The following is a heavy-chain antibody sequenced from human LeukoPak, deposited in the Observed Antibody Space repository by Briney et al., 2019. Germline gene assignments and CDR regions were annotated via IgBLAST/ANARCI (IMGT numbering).Heavy chain of an antibody. D-gene: IGHD3-10*01. V-gene: IGHV1-2*02. CDR1: GYTFTGYY. Sequence: GASVKVSCKASGYTFTGYYMHWVRQAPGQGLEWMGWINPNSGDTKYAQKFQGRVTMTRDTSVTTAYIKLSSLTSDDTAVYYCARGGVLLWLGIDYWGQGTLVTVSS. J-gene: IGHJ4*02. CDR3: ARGGVLLWLGIDY. CDR2: INPNSGDT.